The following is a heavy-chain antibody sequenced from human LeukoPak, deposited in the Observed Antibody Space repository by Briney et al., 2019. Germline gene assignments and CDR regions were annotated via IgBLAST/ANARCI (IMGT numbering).Heavy chain of an antibody. CDR1: GFTVSSTF. Sequence: GGSLRLSCAASGFTVSSTFMNWVRQAPGKGLEWVSYISGSGSSIYYADSVKGRFTISRDNAKNSLYLQMNSLRGEDTAVYYCARDMGYCSSSNCYTYYLDYWGQGTLVTVSS. J-gene: IGHJ4*02. D-gene: IGHD2-2*01. CDR2: ISGSGSSI. CDR3: ARDMGYCSSSNCYTYYLDY. V-gene: IGHV3-48*03.